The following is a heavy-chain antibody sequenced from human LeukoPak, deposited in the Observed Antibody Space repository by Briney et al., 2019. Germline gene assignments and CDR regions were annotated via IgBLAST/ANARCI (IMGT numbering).Heavy chain of an antibody. V-gene: IGHV3-48*03. CDR3: AREGAVVTAKGYY. CDR2: ISSSGSTI. CDR1: GFTFSSYE. D-gene: IGHD2-21*02. J-gene: IGHJ4*02. Sequence: GGSLRLSCAASGFTFSSYEMNWVRQAPGKGLEWVSYISSSGSTIYYADSVKGRFTISRDNAKNSLYLQMNRLRAEDTAVYYCAREGAVVTAKGYYWGQGTLVTVSS.